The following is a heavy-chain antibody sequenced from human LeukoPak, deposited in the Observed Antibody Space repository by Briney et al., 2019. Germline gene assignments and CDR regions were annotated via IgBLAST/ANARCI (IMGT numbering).Heavy chain of an antibody. J-gene: IGHJ5*02. CDR1: GFTFSSYW. V-gene: IGHV3-7*01. CDR2: IKQDGSVK. D-gene: IGHD3-10*01. Sequence: GGSLRLSCAASGFTFSSYWMNWVRQAPGKGLEWVANIKQDGSVKNYVDSVKGRFTISRDNAKNSLFLQMNSLRAEDTAVYYCARDPSGSPVFDPWGQGTLVTVSS. CDR3: ARDPSGSPVFDP.